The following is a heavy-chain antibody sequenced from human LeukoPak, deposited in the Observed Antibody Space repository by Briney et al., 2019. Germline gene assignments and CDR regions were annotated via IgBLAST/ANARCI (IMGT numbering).Heavy chain of an antibody. J-gene: IGHJ4*02. CDR3: ARQYSGSPGD. Sequence: GGSLRLSCAASGFTFSNYPITWVRQPPGKGLQWVSTVSTTGGSTYYTESVKGRFTISRENSKNTVSLQMNSLRAEDTAVYYCARQYSGSPGDWGQGTLVTVSS. CDR1: GFTFSNYP. CDR2: VSTTGGST. D-gene: IGHD1-26*01. V-gene: IGHV3-23*01.